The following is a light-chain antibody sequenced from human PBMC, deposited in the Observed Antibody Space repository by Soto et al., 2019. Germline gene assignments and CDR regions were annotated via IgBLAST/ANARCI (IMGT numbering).Light chain of an antibody. J-gene: IGKJ4*01. V-gene: IGKV1-5*03. Sequence: DIQMTQSPSTLSASVGDRVTIACRANQSISSWLAWYQQKPGKAPKLLIYKASSLESGVPSRFSGSGSGTEFTLTISSLQPDDFATYYCQQYNSYPLTFGGGTKVEIK. CDR3: QQYNSYPLT. CDR1: QSISSW. CDR2: KAS.